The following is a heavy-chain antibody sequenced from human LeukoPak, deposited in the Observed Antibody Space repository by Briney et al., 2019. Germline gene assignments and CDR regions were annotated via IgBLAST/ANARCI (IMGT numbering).Heavy chain of an antibody. CDR3: ARLTGTTGFDY. CDR2: IKQDGSDK. D-gene: IGHD1-1*01. J-gene: IGHJ4*02. V-gene: IGHV3-7*01. CDR1: GFPFSSYW. Sequence: GGSLRLSCAASGFPFSSYWMSWVRQAPGKGLEWVANIKQDGSDKYYVNSVKGRFTISRDNAKNSLNLQLNSLRADDTAVYYCARLTGTTGFDYWGQGTLVTVSS.